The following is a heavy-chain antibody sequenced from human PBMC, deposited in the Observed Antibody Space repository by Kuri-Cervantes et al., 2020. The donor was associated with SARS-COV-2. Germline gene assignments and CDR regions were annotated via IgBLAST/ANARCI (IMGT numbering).Heavy chain of an antibody. CDR1: GFTFNTYS. V-gene: IGHV3-48*01. J-gene: IGHJ6*03. CDR3: AKDAVGYCSSTSCYLYYMDV. CDR2: ISKGSDTI. Sequence: GGSLRFSCAASGFTFNTYSMDWVRLAPGKGLEWLAYISKGSDTIYYADSVKGRFTISRDNSKNTLYLQMNSLRAEDTAVYYCAKDAVGYCSSTSCYLYYMDVWGKGTTVTVSS. D-gene: IGHD2-2*01.